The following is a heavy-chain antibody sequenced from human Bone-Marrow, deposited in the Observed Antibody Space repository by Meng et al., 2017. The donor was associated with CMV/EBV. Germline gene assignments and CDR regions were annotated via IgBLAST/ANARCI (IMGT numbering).Heavy chain of an antibody. J-gene: IGHJ6*02. CDR3: ARELRFLEGYYYYGMDV. D-gene: IGHD3-3*01. Sequence: AASGFPFSNSAMHWVRQAPGKGLEWVSSISSSSTIYYADSVKGRFTISRDNAKNSLYLQMNSLRAEDTAVYYCARELRFLEGYYYYGMDVWGQGTTVTVSS. CDR1: GFPFSNSA. V-gene: IGHV3-69-1*02. CDR2: ISSSSTI.